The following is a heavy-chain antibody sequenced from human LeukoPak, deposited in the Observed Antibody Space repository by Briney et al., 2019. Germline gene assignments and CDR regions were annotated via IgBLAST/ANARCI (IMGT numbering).Heavy chain of an antibody. CDR2: IDPNSGGA. Sequence: ASVKDSCKASGYTFTGYYMHWFRQAPGQGLEWMGWIDPNSGGANYAQKFQGRVTVTWDTSISTAYMELSRLRSDDTAVYYCARILQAAEYFQHWGQGTLVTVSS. V-gene: IGHV1-2*02. CDR3: ARILQAAEYFQH. CDR1: GYTFTGYY. J-gene: IGHJ1*01.